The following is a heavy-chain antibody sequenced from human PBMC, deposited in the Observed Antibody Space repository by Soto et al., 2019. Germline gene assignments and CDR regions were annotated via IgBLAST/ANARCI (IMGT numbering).Heavy chain of an antibody. Sequence: GESLKISCKGSGYSFTSYWIGWVRQMPGKGLEWMGSIYPGDSDTRYSPSFQGQVTISADKSISTAYLQWSSLKASDTAMYYCARRLAAAGTKNYGMDVWGQGTTVTVSS. J-gene: IGHJ6*02. D-gene: IGHD6-13*01. V-gene: IGHV5-51*01. CDR2: IYPGDSDT. CDR3: ARRLAAAGTKNYGMDV. CDR1: GYSFTSYW.